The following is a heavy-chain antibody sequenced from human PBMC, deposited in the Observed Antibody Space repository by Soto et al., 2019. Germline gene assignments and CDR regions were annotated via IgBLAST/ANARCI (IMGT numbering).Heavy chain of an antibody. Sequence: QVQLVQSGAEVKKPGSSVKVSCKASGGTFSSYAISWVRQAPEQGLEWMGGIIPISGTANYAQKFQGRVTIAADESTSTAYLERSSLRSEDTAVYYCSRSQGSSTSLESYYYYYFGMDVWGQGTTVTVSS. CDR1: GGTFSSYA. J-gene: IGHJ6*02. V-gene: IGHV1-69*01. D-gene: IGHD2-2*01. CDR2: IIPISGTA. CDR3: SRSQGSSTSLESYYYYYFGMDV.